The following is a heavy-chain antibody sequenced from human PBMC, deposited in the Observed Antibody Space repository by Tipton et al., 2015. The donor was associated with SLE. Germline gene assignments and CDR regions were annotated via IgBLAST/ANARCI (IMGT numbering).Heavy chain of an antibody. CDR1: GGSMFTYY. CDR3: AREGSGSYLDY. V-gene: IGHV4-59*01. Sequence: TLSLTCTVSGGSMFTYYWSWIRQPPGKGLEWIGYTFYSGNTNYNPSLKSRVTISVDTSKNQFSLNLTSVTAADTAVYFCAREGSGSYLDYWGQGALVTVSS. D-gene: IGHD1-26*01. J-gene: IGHJ4*02. CDR2: TFYSGNT.